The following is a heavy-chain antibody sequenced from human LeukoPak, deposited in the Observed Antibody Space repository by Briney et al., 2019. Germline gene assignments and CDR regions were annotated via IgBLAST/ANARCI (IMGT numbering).Heavy chain of an antibody. V-gene: IGHV1-2*02. D-gene: IGHD3-10*01. CDR3: ARKAVRGVIGGKFEP. CDR2: INPNSGGT. J-gene: IGHJ5*02. Sequence: ASVKVSCKASGYTFTGYYMHWVRQAPGQGLEWMGWINPNSGGTNYAQKFQGRVTMTRDTSISTAYMELSRLRSDDTAVYYCARKAVRGVIGGKFEPWGQGTLVTVYS. CDR1: GYTFTGYY.